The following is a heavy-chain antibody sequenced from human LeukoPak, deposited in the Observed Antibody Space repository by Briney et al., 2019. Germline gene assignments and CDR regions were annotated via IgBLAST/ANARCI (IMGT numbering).Heavy chain of an antibody. CDR1: GFTFSSYI. CDR3: ARDQWLDY. J-gene: IGHJ4*02. D-gene: IGHD6-19*01. V-gene: IGHV3-48*01. Sequence: PGGSLRLSCAASGFTFSSYIMNWVRQAPGKGLEWVSFIGSSGNTIYYADSVKGRFTVSRDNAKNSLYLQMNSLRAEDTAVYYCARDQWLDYCGQGTLVTVSS. CDR2: IGSSGNTI.